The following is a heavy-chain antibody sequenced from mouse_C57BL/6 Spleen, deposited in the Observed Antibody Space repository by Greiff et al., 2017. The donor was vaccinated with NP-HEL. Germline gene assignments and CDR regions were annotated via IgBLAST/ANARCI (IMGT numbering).Heavy chain of an antibody. Sequence: QVQLQQSGPGLVQPSQSLSITCTVSGFSLTSYGVHWVRQSPGKGLEWLGVIWSGGSTDYNAAFISSLSISKDNSKSQVFFKMNSLQADDTAIYYCARTGDYGQGLFAYWGQGTLVTVSA. D-gene: IGHD1-1*02. CDR2: IWSGGST. J-gene: IGHJ3*01. CDR3: ARTGDYGQGLFAY. V-gene: IGHV2-2*01. CDR1: GFSLTSYG.